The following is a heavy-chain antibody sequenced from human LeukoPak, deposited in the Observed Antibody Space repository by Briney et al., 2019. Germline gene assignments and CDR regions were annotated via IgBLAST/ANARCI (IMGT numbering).Heavy chain of an antibody. J-gene: IGHJ6*04. CDR3: ARGFCSGGSCYSLHYYYGMDV. CDR1: GGSISSGDYY. CDR2: IYYSGST. D-gene: IGHD2-15*01. Sequence: SQTPSLTCTVSGGSISSGDYYWSWIRQPPGKGLEWIGYIYYSGSTYYNPSLKSRVTISVDTSKNQFSLKLSSVTAADTAVYYCARGFCSGGSCYSLHYYYGMDVWGKGTTVTVSS. V-gene: IGHV4-30-4*01.